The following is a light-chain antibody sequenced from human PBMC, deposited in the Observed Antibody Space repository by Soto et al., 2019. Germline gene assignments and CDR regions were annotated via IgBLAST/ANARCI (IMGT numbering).Light chain of an antibody. J-gene: IGLJ2*01. Sequence: QTVVTQEPSLTVSPGGTVTLTCASNSGAVTSGYYPNWFQQKPGHPPRALIYSTTYKHSWTPARFSGSLLGGKADLTLSGVQSEDEADYYCLLFYGDGVVFGGGPKVTVL. V-gene: IGLV7-43*01. CDR2: STT. CDR1: SGAVTSGYY. CDR3: LLFYGDGVV.